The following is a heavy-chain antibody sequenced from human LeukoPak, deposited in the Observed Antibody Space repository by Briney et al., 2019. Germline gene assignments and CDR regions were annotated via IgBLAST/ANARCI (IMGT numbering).Heavy chain of an antibody. CDR3: ANCMNSESTVFDY. J-gene: IGHJ4*02. D-gene: IGHD4-17*01. CDR1: GGSMSSYY. Sequence: SETLSLTCTVSGGSMSSYYWSWIRQPPGKGLEWNGYIFYRGNTNHNSSLKSRVTISVDTSKNQLSLKESSVTAAGTAVYYLANCMNSESTVFDYWGQGTLVTVS. V-gene: IGHV4-59*01. CDR2: IFYRGNT.